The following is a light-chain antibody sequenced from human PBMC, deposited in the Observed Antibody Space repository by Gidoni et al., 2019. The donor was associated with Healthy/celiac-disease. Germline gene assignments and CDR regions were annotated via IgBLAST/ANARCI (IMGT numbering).Light chain of an antibody. J-gene: IGKJ3*01. Sequence: EIVSTPSAATLSLSPGEPATLSCRASQSVGSYLAWYQQKPGQAPRLLIYDASNRATGIPARFSGSGSGTDFTLTISGLEPEYFAVYYCQQRSNSFTFGPGTKVDIK. V-gene: IGKV3-11*01. CDR3: QQRSNSFT. CDR1: QSVGSY. CDR2: DAS.